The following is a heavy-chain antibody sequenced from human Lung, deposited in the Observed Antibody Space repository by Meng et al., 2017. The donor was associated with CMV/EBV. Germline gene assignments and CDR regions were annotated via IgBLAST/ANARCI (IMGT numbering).Heavy chain of an antibody. V-gene: IGHV1-18*01. CDR3: ARGGYSDYDVRGRDYYYGMDV. J-gene: IGHJ6*02. D-gene: IGHD5-12*01. Sequence: ASVKVSCKASGYTFISYGISWVRQAPGQGLEWMGWISAYNGRTNYAQKFQGRVTMTTDTSTTTAYTELRSLRSEDTAFYSSARGGYSDYDVRGRDYYYGMDVWGQGTTVTVSS. CDR2: ISAYNGRT. CDR1: GYTFISYG.